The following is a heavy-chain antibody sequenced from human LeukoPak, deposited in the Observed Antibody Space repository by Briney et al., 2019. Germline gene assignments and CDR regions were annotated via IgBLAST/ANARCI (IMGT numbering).Heavy chain of an antibody. D-gene: IGHD6-19*01. CDR3: AKEKYGYSSGWYSAFDY. CDR1: GFTFSSYG. V-gene: IGHV3-33*06. J-gene: IGHJ4*02. Sequence: GGSLRLSCAASGFTFSSYGMHWVRQAPGKGLEWVADIWYDGSNKYYADSVKGRFTISRDNSKNTLYLQMNSLRAEDTAVYYCAKEKYGYSSGWYSAFDYWGQGTLVTVSS. CDR2: IWYDGSNK.